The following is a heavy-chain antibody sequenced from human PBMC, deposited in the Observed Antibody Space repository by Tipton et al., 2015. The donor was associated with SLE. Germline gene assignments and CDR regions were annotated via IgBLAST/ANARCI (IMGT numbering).Heavy chain of an antibody. CDR1: GGSISSDGYS. J-gene: IGHJ1*01. CDR3: ARLVFGSSSRFFQH. Sequence: TLSLTCAVSGGSISSDGYSWSWIRQPPGKGLEWIGYIYYSGSTNYNPSLKSRVTISIDTSKNQFSLKLSSVTAADTAVYYCARLVFGSSSRFFQHWGQGTLVTVSS. CDR2: IYYSGST. V-gene: IGHV4-30-4*07. D-gene: IGHD6-6*01.